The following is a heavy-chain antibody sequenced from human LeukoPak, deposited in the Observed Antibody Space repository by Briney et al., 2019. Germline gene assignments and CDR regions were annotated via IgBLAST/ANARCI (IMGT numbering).Heavy chain of an antibody. CDR3: ASLARYCSSTSCYGAFDI. J-gene: IGHJ3*02. CDR2: IIPIFGTA. CDR1: GYSFTSYW. V-gene: IGHV1-69*01. D-gene: IGHD2-2*01. Sequence: KISCKGSGYSFTSYWIGWVRQAPGQGLEWMGGIIPIFGTANYAQKFQGRVTITADESTSTAYMELSSLRSEDTAVYYCASLARYCSSTSCYGAFDIWGQGTMVTVSS.